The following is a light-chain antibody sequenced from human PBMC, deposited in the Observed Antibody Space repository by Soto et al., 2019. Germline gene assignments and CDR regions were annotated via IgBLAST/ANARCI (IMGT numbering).Light chain of an antibody. CDR3: QEYNSYSLWT. J-gene: IGKJ1*01. CDR2: DAS. V-gene: IGKV1-5*01. Sequence: DIQMTQSPSTLSASVGDRVTITCRASQSISSWLAWYQQKPGKAPKLLIYDASSLESGFPSRFSGSGSGTEFTLTISSLQPEDFATYYCQEYNSYSLWTFGQGTKVDIK. CDR1: QSISSW.